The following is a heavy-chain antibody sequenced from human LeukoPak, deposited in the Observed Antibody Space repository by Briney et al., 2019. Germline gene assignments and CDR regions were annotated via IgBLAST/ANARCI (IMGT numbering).Heavy chain of an antibody. V-gene: IGHV4-59*01. CDR2: IYYSGST. CDR1: GGSISSYY. J-gene: IGHJ4*02. D-gene: IGHD3-22*01. CDR3: ARVTAPEVIIDY. Sequence: SETLSLTCTVSGGSISSYYWSRIRQPPGKGLEWIGYIYYSGSTNYNPSLKSRVTISVDTSKNQFSLKLSSVTAADTAVYYCARVTAPEVIIDYWGQGTLVTVSS.